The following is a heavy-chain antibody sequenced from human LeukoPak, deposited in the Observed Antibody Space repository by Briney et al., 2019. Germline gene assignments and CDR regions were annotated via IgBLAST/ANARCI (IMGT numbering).Heavy chain of an antibody. CDR3: ARLPLGYCSSTSCLD. CDR1: GYTFTGYY. D-gene: IGHD2-2*01. J-gene: IGHJ4*02. CDR2: INPNSGGT. V-gene: IGHV1-2*02. Sequence: ASVKVSCKASGYTFTGYYMHWVRQAPGQGLEWMGWINPNSGGTNYAQRFQGRVTMTRDTSISTAYMELSRLRSDDTAVYYCARLPLGYCSSTSCLDWGQGTLVTVSS.